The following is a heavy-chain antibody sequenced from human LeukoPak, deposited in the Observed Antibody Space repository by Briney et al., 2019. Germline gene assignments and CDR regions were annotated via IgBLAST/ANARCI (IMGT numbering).Heavy chain of an antibody. CDR1: GFTFDDYA. Sequence: GRSLRLSCAASGFTFDDYAMHWVRQAPGKGLEWVSGISWNSGSIGYADSVKGRFTISRDNAKNSLYLQMNSLRAEDTAVYYCARDWEVRGIIMDYWGQGTLVTVSS. V-gene: IGHV3-9*01. J-gene: IGHJ4*02. D-gene: IGHD3-10*01. CDR3: ARDWEVRGIIMDY. CDR2: ISWNSGSI.